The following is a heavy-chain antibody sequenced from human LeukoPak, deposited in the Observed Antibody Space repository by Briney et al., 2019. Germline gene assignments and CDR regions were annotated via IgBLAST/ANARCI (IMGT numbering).Heavy chain of an antibody. CDR1: GYTFTGYY. CDR2: INPNSGGT. Sequence: GASVKVSCKASGYTFTGYYMHWVRQAPGQGLEWMGWINPNSGGTNYAQKFQGRVTMTRDTSISTAYMELSRLRSDDTAVYYCARDLDSIAAAVPNWFDPWGQGTLVTVSS. D-gene: IGHD6-13*01. V-gene: IGHV1-2*02. CDR3: ARDLDSIAAAVPNWFDP. J-gene: IGHJ5*02.